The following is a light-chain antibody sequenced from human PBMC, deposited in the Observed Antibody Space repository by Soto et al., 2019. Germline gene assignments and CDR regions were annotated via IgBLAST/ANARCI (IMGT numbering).Light chain of an antibody. CDR1: QRVASD. J-gene: IGKJ1*01. Sequence: VLTQSPGTLSLSPGEGATLSCRASQRVASDLAWYLQKPGQPPRLLIYDASIRATGIPDRISGSGSERDFTLTISTLEPEDAAVNYWQQYLNSPQTFGQGTKVDIK. CDR2: DAS. V-gene: IGKV3-20*01. CDR3: QQYLNSPQT.